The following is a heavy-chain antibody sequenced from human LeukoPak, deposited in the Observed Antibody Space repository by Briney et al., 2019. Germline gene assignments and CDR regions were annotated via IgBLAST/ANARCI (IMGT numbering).Heavy chain of an antibody. CDR1: GGSISSSSYY. CDR3: AGRYYYDSSGYSAYDY. D-gene: IGHD3-22*01. J-gene: IGHJ4*02. V-gene: IGHV4-39*07. Sequence: SETLSLTCTVSGGSISSSSYYRGWIRQPPGKGLEWIGSIYYSGSTYYNPSLKSRVTISVDTSKNQFSLKLSSVTAADTAVYYCAGRYYYDSSGYSAYDYWGQGTLVTVSS. CDR2: IYYSGST.